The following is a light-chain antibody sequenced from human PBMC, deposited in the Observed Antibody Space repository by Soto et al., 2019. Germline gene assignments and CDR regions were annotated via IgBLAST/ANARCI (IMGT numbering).Light chain of an antibody. Sequence: QAVVTQEPSRTVSPGGTVTLTCASSTGAVTGGHHPYWFQQKPGQAPRILIFDTSNRHSWTPARFSGSLLGGQAALTLSGAQPEDEAEYYCLLTFRGPWVFGGGTKLTVL. V-gene: IGLV7-46*01. CDR1: TGAVTGGHH. J-gene: IGLJ3*02. CDR3: LLTFRGPWV. CDR2: DTS.